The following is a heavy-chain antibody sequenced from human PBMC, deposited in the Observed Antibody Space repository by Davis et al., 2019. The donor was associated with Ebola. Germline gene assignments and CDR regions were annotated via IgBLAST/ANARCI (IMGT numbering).Heavy chain of an antibody. Sequence: GESLKISCAASGVMFSDYAMSWVRQTPGKGLEWVSIISGDGANTHYADSVKGRFSVSRDNSKNTVYMQMNSLRVEDTAVYYCTKGMLPNGSHFTTRFDSWGQGMLVSVSS. J-gene: IGHJ4*02. D-gene: IGHD1-26*01. V-gene: IGHV3-23*01. CDR1: GVMFSDYA. CDR3: TKGMLPNGSHFTTRFDS. CDR2: ISGDGANT.